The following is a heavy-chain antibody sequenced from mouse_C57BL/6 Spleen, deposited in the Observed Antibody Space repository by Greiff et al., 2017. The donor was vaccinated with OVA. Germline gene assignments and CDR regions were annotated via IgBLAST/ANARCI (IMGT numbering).Heavy chain of an antibody. J-gene: IGHJ1*03. CDR3: ARERRTTVVADWYFDV. CDR2: IYPGDGDT. CDR1: GYAFSSYW. Sequence: QVQLQQSGAELVKPGASVKISCKASGYAFSSYWMNWVKQRPGKGLEWIGQIYPGDGDTNYNGKFKGKATLTADKSSSTAYMQLSSLTSEDSAVDFCARERRTTVVADWYFDVWGTGTTVTVSS. D-gene: IGHD1-1*01. V-gene: IGHV1-80*01.